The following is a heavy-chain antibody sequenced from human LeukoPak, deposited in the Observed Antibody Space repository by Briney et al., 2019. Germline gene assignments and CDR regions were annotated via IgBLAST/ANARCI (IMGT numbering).Heavy chain of an antibody. CDR1: GFTFSSYA. CDR3: AKGGPGIAAAGTITAFDY. V-gene: IGHV3-30-3*01. J-gene: IGHJ4*02. CDR2: ISYDGSNK. Sequence: PGGSLRLSCAASGFTFSSYAMSWVRQAPGKGLEWVAVISYDGSNKYYADSVKGRFTISRDNSKNTLYLQMNSLRAEDTAVYYCAKGGPGIAAAGTITAFDYWGQGTLVTVSS. D-gene: IGHD6-13*01.